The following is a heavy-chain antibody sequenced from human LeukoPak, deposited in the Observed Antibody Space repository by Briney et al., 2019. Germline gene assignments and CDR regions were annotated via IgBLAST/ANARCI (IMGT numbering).Heavy chain of an antibody. J-gene: IGHJ4*01. CDR3: ATQFYASGSYYSPFHY. Sequence: PGGSLRLSCAASGFTFSRYHMHWVRQAPGKGLQWVAFIRYDESGQKYEASVKGRFTISRDNSKDTLSLQMHSLRLEDTAVYYCATQFYASGSYYSPFHYWGRGSLVTVSS. CDR2: IRYDESGQ. D-gene: IGHD3-10*01. V-gene: IGHV3-30*02. CDR1: GFTFSRYH.